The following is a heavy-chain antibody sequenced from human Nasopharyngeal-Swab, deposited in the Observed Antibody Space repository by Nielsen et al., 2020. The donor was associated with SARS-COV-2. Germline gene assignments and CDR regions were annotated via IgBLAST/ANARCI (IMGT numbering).Heavy chain of an antibody. CDR2: ISSSSSYI. Sequence: VCQAAGKGLEWVSSISSSSSYIYYADSVKGRFTISRDNAKNSLYLQMNSLRAEDTAVYYCAREIGDTVTIDYWGQGTLVTVSS. D-gene: IGHD4-17*01. CDR3: AREIGDTVTIDY. J-gene: IGHJ4*02. V-gene: IGHV3-21*01.